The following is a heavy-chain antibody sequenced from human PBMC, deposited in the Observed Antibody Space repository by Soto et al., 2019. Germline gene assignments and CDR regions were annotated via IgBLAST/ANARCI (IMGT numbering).Heavy chain of an antibody. CDR3: ARHVLIFGVVIPRPRDYFDY. CDR1: GGSISSSSYY. Sequence: KPSETLSLTCTVSGGSISSSSYYWGWIRQPPGKGLEWIGSIYYSGSTYYNPSLKSRVTISVDTSKNQFSLKLSSVTAADTAVYYCARHVLIFGVVIPRPRDYFDYWGQGTLVTVSS. J-gene: IGHJ4*02. D-gene: IGHD3-3*01. CDR2: IYYSGST. V-gene: IGHV4-39*01.